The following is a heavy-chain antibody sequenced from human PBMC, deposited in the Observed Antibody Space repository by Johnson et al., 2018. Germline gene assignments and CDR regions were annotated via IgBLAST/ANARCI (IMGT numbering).Heavy chain of an antibody. J-gene: IGHJ6*04. CDR3: TRHAPSIAAAGTPVDV. V-gene: IGHV3-73*01. CDR1: GFTFSGSA. Sequence: VQLVQSGGGLVQPGGSLKLSCAASGFTFSGSAMHWVRQASGKGLEWVGRIRSKANSYATAYAASVKGRFPISRDDSKNTGYLQMNSLTTEDTAGYYCTRHAPSIAAAGTPVDVWGKGTTVTVSS. CDR2: IRSKANSYAT. D-gene: IGHD6-13*01.